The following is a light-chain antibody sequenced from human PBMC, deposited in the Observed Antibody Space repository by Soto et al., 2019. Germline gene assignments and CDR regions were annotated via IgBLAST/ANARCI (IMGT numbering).Light chain of an antibody. CDR1: QRVSRSN. J-gene: IGKJ1*01. V-gene: IGKV3-20*01. Sequence: IVLTQSPGTLSLSPGERATLSCKSSQRVSRSNIGWYQQKPGQAPSLLIYGASKRTTGVPDRFSGSGSDTEFTLIISRLEPEDFAVYYCQQYGGSRWTFGQGTKVEIK. CDR2: GAS. CDR3: QQYGGSRWT.